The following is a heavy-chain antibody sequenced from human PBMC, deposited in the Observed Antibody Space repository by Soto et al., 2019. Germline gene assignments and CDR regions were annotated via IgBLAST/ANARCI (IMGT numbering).Heavy chain of an antibody. CDR3: ARGPHLWIQLWSFDY. Sequence: SQTLSLTCTVSGGSISSYYWSWIRQPPGKGLEWIGYIYYSGSTNYNPSLKSRVTISVDTSKNQFSLKLSSVTAADTAVYYCARGPHLWIQLWSFDYRGQGTLVTVSS. V-gene: IGHV4-59*01. J-gene: IGHJ4*02. CDR2: IYYSGST. CDR1: GGSISSYY. D-gene: IGHD5-18*01.